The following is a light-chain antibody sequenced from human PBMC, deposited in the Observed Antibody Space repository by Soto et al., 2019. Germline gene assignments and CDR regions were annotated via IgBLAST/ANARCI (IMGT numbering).Light chain of an antibody. V-gene: IGKV1-5*03. J-gene: IGKJ1*01. CDR1: QSINTW. Sequence: DIQMTQSPSTLSASVGDRVTITCRASQSINTWLAWYQLKPGRAPKLLIYKASTLESGVSSRFSGSGSGTEFTLTIINLQPDDFSSYYCQQYQTYSQFGQGTRVEIK. CDR2: KAS. CDR3: QQYQTYSQ.